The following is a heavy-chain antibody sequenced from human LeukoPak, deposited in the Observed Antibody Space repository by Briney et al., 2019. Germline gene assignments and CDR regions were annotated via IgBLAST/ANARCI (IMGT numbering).Heavy chain of an antibody. CDR2: ISAYNGNT. J-gene: IGHJ5*02. CDR3: ARRGYCSSTSCHAWFDP. Sequence: GASVKVSCKASGYTFTSYGISWVRQAPGQGLEWMGWISAYNGNTNYAQKLQGRVTMTTDTSTSTAYMELRSLRSDDTAVYYCARRGYCSSTSCHAWFDPWGQGTLVTVSS. D-gene: IGHD2-2*01. V-gene: IGHV1-18*01. CDR1: GYTFTSYG.